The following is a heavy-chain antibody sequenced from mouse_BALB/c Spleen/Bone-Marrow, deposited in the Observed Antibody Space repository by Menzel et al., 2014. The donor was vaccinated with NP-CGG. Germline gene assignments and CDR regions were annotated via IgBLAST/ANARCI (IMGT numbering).Heavy chain of an antibody. Sequence: QVQLQQSGAELVRPGSSVKISCKASGYAFSSYWMNWVKQRPGQGLEWIGQIYPGDGDTNYNGKFKGKATLTADKSSSTAYMQLSSLTSEDSAVYFCARTGNLAWCAYWGQGTLVTVSA. CDR2: IYPGDGDT. CDR1: GYAFSSYW. D-gene: IGHD2-1*01. CDR3: ARTGNLAWCAY. J-gene: IGHJ3*01. V-gene: IGHV1-80*01.